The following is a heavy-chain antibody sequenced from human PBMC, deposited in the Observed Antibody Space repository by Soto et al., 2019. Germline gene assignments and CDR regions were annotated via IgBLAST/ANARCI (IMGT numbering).Heavy chain of an antibody. V-gene: IGHV4-4*02. Sequence: QVQLQESGPGLVKPSGTLSLTCAVSGGSISSSNWWSWVRQPPGKGLEWIGEIYHSGSTNYNPSLQSRFTISVDKSKNQFSLKLSSVTAADTAVYYCARVPRLAVAGRYYYYGMDVWGQGTTVTVSS. J-gene: IGHJ6*02. CDR3: ARVPRLAVAGRYYYYGMDV. D-gene: IGHD6-19*01. CDR1: GGSISSSNW. CDR2: IYHSGST.